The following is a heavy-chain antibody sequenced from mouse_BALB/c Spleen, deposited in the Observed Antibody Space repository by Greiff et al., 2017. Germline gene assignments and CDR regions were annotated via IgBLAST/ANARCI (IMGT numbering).Heavy chain of an antibody. CDR1: GFTFSSFG. CDR3: ARRERGFAY. J-gene: IGHJ3*01. CDR2: ISSGSSTI. V-gene: IGHV5-17*02. Sequence: EVMLVESGGGLVQPGGSRKLSCAASGFTFSSFGMHWVRQAPEKGLEWVAYISSGSSTIYYADTVKGRFTISRDNPKNTLFLQMTSLRSEDTAMYYCARRERGFAYWGQGTLVTVSA.